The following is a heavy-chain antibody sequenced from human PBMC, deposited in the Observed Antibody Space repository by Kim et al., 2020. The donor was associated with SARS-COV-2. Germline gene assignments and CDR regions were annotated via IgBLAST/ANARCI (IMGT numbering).Heavy chain of an antibody. V-gene: IGHV7-4-1*02. CDR3: ARALDDYGDSDPFDY. J-gene: IGHJ4*02. D-gene: IGHD4-17*01. Sequence: QGFTGRFVFSLDTSVSTAYLQISSLKAEDTAVYYCARALDDYGDSDPFDYWGQGTLVTVSS.